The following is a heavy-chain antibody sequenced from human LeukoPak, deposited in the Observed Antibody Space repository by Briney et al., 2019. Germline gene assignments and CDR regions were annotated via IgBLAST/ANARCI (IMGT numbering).Heavy chain of an antibody. CDR1: GYTLTELS. J-gene: IGHJ4*02. Sequence: GASVKVSCKVSGYTLTELSMHWVRQAPGKGLEWMGGFDPEDGETIYAQKFQGRVTMAEDTSTDTAYMELSSLRSEDTAVYYCATAPVGYCSGGSCFEDYWGQGTLVTVSS. CDR2: FDPEDGET. CDR3: ATAPVGYCSGGSCFEDY. V-gene: IGHV1-24*01. D-gene: IGHD2-15*01.